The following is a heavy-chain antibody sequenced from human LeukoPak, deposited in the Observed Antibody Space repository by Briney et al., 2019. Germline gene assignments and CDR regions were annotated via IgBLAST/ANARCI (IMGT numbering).Heavy chain of an antibody. Sequence: GASVKVSCKTSGYTFTGYHLHWVRQAPGQGLEWMGIINPSGGSPNYAQKFQGRVTMTRDMSTSTVSMELSSLRSEDTAVYYCARAQGSYYHYYMDVWGKGTTVTVSS. J-gene: IGHJ6*03. V-gene: IGHV1-46*01. CDR2: INPSGGSP. D-gene: IGHD1-26*01. CDR1: GYTFTGYH. CDR3: ARAQGSYYHYYMDV.